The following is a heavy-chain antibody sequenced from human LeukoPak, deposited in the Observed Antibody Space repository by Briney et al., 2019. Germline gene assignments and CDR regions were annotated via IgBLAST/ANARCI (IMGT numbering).Heavy chain of an antibody. CDR2: ISSSSSYI. CDR1: GFTFSNYS. Sequence: GGSLRLSCAASGFTFSNYSMNWVRQAPGKGLGWVSSISSSSSYIYYADSVKGRFTISRDNAKNSLYLQMNSLRAEDTAVYYCASGWAGTTGDIPYWGQGTLVTVSS. V-gene: IGHV3-21*04. CDR3: ASGWAGTTGDIPY. D-gene: IGHD1-1*01. J-gene: IGHJ4*02.